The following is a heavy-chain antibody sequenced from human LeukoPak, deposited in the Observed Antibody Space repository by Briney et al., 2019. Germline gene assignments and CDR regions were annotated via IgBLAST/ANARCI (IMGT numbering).Heavy chain of an antibody. CDR3: ARALSYSYGSMDF. CDR1: GFTFSSYS. CDR2: ISSGSKYI. J-gene: IGHJ4*02. Sequence: GGSLRLSCAASGFTFSSYSMNWVRQALGKGLEWVSSISSGSKYIYNADSVKGRFTISRDNAKNSLYLQMNSLRAEDTAVYYCARALSYSYGSMDFWGQGTLVIVSS. V-gene: IGHV3-21*01. D-gene: IGHD5-18*01.